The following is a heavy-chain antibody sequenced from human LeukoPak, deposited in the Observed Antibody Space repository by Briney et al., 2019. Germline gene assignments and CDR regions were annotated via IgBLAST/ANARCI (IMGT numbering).Heavy chain of an antibody. Sequence: GGSLRLSCAASGSNFNEYAMTWVRQTPGQGLEWVSSINWIGGATYYADSVRGRFTISRDSARNSLYLQMDTLRAEDTAVYYCAKVDCPSGSGWYLCWFDSWGQGTLVTVSS. CDR2: INWIGGAT. J-gene: IGHJ5*01. CDR1: GSNFNEYA. CDR3: AKVDCPSGSGWYLCWFDS. D-gene: IGHD6-19*01. V-gene: IGHV3-20*04.